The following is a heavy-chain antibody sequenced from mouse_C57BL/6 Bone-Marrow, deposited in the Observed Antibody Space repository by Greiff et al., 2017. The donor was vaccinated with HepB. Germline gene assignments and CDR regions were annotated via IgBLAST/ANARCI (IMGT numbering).Heavy chain of an antibody. V-gene: IGHV10-3*01. J-gene: IGHJ3*01. CDR1: GFTFNTDA. CDR2: IRSKSSNYAT. CDR3: VRGDYSFAY. D-gene: IGHD1-1*01. Sequence: EVKVVESGGGLVQPTGSLKLSCAVSGFTFNTDALHWVRQAQGKGLEWGAGIRSKSSNYATYYAGSVKDRFTISRDDSQSMLYLHTNNLKTEDTAMYYCVRGDYSFAYWGQGTLVTVSA.